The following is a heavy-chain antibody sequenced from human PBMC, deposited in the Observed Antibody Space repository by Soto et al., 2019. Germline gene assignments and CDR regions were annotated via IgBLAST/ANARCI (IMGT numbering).Heavy chain of an antibody. CDR2: LRGETYDGAT. CDR1: GFMSPDYA. Sequence: GALIVSCRVSGFMSPDYALTWVGQSPGKGLEWLGQLRGETYDGATEYAASVKGRFTILKDDSRSVAYLQMNSLTTEDTGIYFCCRDVEFYGLDLWGQGTTVTVSS. CDR3: CRDVEFYGLDL. V-gene: IGHV3-49*04. D-gene: IGHD2-15*01. J-gene: IGHJ6*02.